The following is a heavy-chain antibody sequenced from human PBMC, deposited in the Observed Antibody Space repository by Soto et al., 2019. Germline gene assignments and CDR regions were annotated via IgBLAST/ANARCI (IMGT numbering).Heavy chain of an antibody. CDR3: ARVSGDSGGYYGMDV. V-gene: IGHV1-18*01. CDR2: ISAYNGNT. D-gene: IGHD4-17*01. CDR1: GYANTVYR. Sequence: VNRAWKGVGYANTVYRSSWRRHAPGQGLEWMGWISAYNGNTNYAQKLQGRVTMTTDTSTSTAYMELRSLRSDDTAVYYCARVSGDSGGYYGMDVWGQGTTVTVSS. J-gene: IGHJ6*02.